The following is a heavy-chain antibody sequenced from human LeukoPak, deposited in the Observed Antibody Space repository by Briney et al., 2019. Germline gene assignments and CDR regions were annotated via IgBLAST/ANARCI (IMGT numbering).Heavy chain of an antibody. CDR1: GFTFSSYA. CDR2: ISYDGSNK. CDR3: ARLGAQRTIDY. V-gene: IGHV3-30*04. Sequence: GGSLRLSCAASGFTFSSYAMHWVRQAPGKGLEWVAVISYDGSNKYYADSVKGRFTISRDNSKNTLYLQVNSLRAEDTAVYYCARLGAQRTIDYWGQGTLVTVSS. D-gene: IGHD3-10*01. J-gene: IGHJ4*02.